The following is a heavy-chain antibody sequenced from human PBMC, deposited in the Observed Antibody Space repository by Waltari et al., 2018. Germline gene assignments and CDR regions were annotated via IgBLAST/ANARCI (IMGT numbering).Heavy chain of an antibody. Sequence: EVQLVESGGGLVQPGGSLRLSCAASGFTFSSYEMNWVRQAPGKGREGVTDISSSGSTIYYADSVKGRFTISRDNAKNSLYLQMNSLRAEDTAVYYCARGSPREDPPWAIDYWGQGTLVTVSS. D-gene: IGHD1-26*01. CDR2: ISSSGSTI. CDR3: ARGSPREDPPWAIDY. J-gene: IGHJ4*02. V-gene: IGHV3-48*03. CDR1: GFTFSSYE.